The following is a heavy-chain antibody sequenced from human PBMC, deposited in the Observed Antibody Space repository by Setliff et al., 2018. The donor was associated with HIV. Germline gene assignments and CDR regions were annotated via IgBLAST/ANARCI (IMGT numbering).Heavy chain of an antibody. CDR3: ARSDPGDSGSLEDWFDP. Sequence: PSETLSLTCTVSGGSISSHYWSWIRQPPGKRLEWIGYIYYSGSTNYNPSLKSRVTISVDTSKNQFSLKLTSVTAADTAVYYCARSDPGDSGSLEDWFDPWGQGTLVTSPQ. D-gene: IGHD3-10*01. CDR1: GGSISSHY. V-gene: IGHV4-59*11. J-gene: IGHJ5*02. CDR2: IYYSGST.